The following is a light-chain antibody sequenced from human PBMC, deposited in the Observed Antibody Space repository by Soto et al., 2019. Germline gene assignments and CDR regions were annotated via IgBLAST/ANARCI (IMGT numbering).Light chain of an antibody. J-gene: IGLJ1*01. CDR2: XXX. CDR1: SSDVDAYNY. CDR3: KSYAGSNTYV. V-gene: IGLV2-8*01. Sequence: QSVLTQPASVSGSPGQSITISCTGTSSDVDAYNYVSWYQQXHPXKXXXXXXXXXXXXPSGVPDRFSGSKSGNTASLTVAGLQAADEADYFCKSYAGSNTYVFGSGTKVTDL.